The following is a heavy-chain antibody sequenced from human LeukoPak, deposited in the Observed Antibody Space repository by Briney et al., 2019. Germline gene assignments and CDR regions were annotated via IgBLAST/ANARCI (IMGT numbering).Heavy chain of an antibody. CDR3: ERGLLCSSTSCYAMGGWFDP. J-gene: IGHJ5*02. D-gene: IGHD2-2*01. CDR1: GGSINNYY. V-gene: IGHV4-59*01. CDR2: VHSSGTT. Sequence: SETLSLTCTVSGGSINNYYWSWIRQPPGKGLEWIGSVHSSGTTDYNPYLKSRLTISVDTSKNQFSLKLTSVTAADPVVYYSERGLLCSSTSCYAMGGWFDPWGQGTLVTVSS.